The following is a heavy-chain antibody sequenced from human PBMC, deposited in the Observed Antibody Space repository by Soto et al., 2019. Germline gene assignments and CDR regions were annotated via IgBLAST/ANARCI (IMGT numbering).Heavy chain of an antibody. V-gene: IGHV3-33*01. CDR1: GFTFSSHP. D-gene: IGHD3-3*01. Sequence: QVQLVESGGGVVQPGRSLRLSCAASGFTFSSHPMYWVRQAPGKGLEWVAVIWYDGNNKFYADSVKGRFTISRDTSKTALYLQLSSRRPEDTAVYYCARGGFWRDNWGQGTLVTVSS. J-gene: IGHJ4*02. CDR3: ARGGFWRDN. CDR2: IWYDGNNK.